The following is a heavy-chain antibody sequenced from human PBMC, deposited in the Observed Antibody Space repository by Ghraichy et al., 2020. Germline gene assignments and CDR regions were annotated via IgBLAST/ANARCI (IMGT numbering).Heavy chain of an antibody. V-gene: IGHV4-30-4*08. D-gene: IGHD3-3*01. CDR1: GGSISSGDYY. CDR3: ARVAGGYDFWSGPYYYYYMDV. J-gene: IGHJ6*03. CDR2: IYYSGST. Sequence: SQTLSLTCTVSGGSISSGDYYWSWIRQPPGKGLEWIGYIYYSGSTYYNPSLKSRVTISVDTSKNQFSLKLSSVTAADTAVYYCARVAGGYDFWSGPYYYYYMDVWGKGTTVTVSS.